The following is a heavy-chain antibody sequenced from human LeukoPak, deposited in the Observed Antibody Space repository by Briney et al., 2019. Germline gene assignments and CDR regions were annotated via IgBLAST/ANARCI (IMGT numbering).Heavy chain of an antibody. CDR3: ARSSNSRPGALDI. V-gene: IGHV3-21*01. J-gene: IGHJ3*02. CDR1: GFTFSNFS. Sequence: PGGSLRLSCAASGFTFSNFSMIWVRQAPGKRLEWVSFISASSSDIYYVDSVKGRFTISRDNAKNSLFLQMNSLRAEDAAVYFCARSSNSRPGALDIWGQGTLVTVSS. D-gene: IGHD6-13*01. CDR2: ISASSSDI.